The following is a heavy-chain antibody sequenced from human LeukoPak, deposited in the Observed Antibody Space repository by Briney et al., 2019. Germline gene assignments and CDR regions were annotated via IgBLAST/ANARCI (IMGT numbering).Heavy chain of an antibody. CDR1: GFTVSSNYA. J-gene: IGHJ4*02. CDR2: LSGNGERT. Sequence: GGSLRLSCAASGFTVSSNYAMSWVRQAPGKGLEWVSGLSGNGERTHYADSVKGRFTISRDNSKNTLYLQMNSLRAEDTAVYFCAKRDYYDSTGYSPLFQDWGQGILVTVSS. D-gene: IGHD3-22*01. CDR3: AKRDYYDSTGYSPLFQD. V-gene: IGHV3-23*01.